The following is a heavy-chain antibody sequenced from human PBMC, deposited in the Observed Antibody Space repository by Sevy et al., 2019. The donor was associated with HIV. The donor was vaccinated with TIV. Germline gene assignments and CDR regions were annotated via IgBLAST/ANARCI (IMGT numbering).Heavy chain of an antibody. J-gene: IGHJ4*02. Sequence: GGSLRLSCEASGFILKSFWIHWVRQAPGKGLEWVGRIKSNSDGGTTDYAAPVEGRFTMSRDDSENRVYLQINNLKADDTAVYYCATAPGTGYWGQGTLVTVS. V-gene: IGHV3-15*01. D-gene: IGHD3-10*01. CDR2: IKSNSDGGTT. CDR1: GFILKSFW. CDR3: ATAPGTGY.